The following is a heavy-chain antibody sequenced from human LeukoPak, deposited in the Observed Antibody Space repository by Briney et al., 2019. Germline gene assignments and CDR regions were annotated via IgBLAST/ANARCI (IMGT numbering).Heavy chain of an antibody. CDR1: GGSISSYY. D-gene: IGHD2-2*01. V-gene: IGHV4-59*01. Sequence: SETLSLTCTVSGGSISSYYWSWIRQPPGKGLEWIGYIYYSGSTNYNPSLKSRVTISVDTSKNRFSLKLSSVTAADTAVYYCARDCHSTSCYDYWGQGTLVTVSS. J-gene: IGHJ4*02. CDR2: IYYSGST. CDR3: ARDCHSTSCYDY.